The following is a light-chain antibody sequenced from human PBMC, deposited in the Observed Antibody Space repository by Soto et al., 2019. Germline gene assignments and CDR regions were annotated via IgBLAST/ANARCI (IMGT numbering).Light chain of an antibody. Sequence: QSALTQPASVSGSPGQSITISCTGTSSDVGGYNYVSWYQQHPGKAPKLMIYEVSNRPSGVSDRFSGYRSGNTASLTISGLQAEDESDYYCFSYTSSSTWVFGGGTKLTVL. CDR3: FSYTSSSTWV. CDR1: SSDVGGYNY. CDR2: EVS. V-gene: IGLV2-14*01. J-gene: IGLJ3*02.